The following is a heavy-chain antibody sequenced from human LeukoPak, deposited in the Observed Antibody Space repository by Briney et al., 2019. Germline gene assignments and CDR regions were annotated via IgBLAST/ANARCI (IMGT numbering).Heavy chain of an antibody. J-gene: IGHJ4*02. CDR2: ISAYNGNT. CDR3: ARDRAGYSSGLGY. CDR1: GYTFTGYY. D-gene: IGHD6-25*01. V-gene: IGHV1-18*04. Sequence: ASVKVSCKASGYTFTGYYMHWVRQAPGQGLEWMGWISAYNGNTNYAQKLQGRVTMTTDTSTSTAYMELRSLRSDDTAVYYCARDRAGYSSGLGYWGQGTLVTVSS.